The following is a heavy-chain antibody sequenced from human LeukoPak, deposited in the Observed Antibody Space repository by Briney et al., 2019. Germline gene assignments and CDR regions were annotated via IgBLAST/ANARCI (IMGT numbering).Heavy chain of an antibody. D-gene: IGHD3-9*01. V-gene: IGHV3-7*01. CDR1: GLTVSNHG. CDR2: IKPDGSGE. Sequence: PGGALRLSCAATGLTVSNHGRNWVRQAPGKGLEWVANIKPDGSGEYYVDSVKGRFIISRDNAKNSVYLQMTSLRAEDTAVYYMLTSMGYWGQGTLVPVSS. CDR3: LTSMGY. J-gene: IGHJ4*02.